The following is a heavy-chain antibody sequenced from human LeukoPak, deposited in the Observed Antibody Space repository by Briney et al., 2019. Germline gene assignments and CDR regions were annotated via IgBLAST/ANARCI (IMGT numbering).Heavy chain of an antibody. CDR3: ARVRVTMVRGLRYYYMDV. CDR2: IYYTGST. V-gene: IGHV4-59*08. D-gene: IGHD3-10*01. Sequence: SETLSLTCTVSGGSISGYYWSWIRQSPGKGLESLGYIYYTGSTNYNPSLKSRVTISVDTSKNQFSLKLSSVTAADTAVYYCARVRVTMVRGLRYYYMDVWGKGTTVTISS. J-gene: IGHJ6*03. CDR1: GGSISGYY.